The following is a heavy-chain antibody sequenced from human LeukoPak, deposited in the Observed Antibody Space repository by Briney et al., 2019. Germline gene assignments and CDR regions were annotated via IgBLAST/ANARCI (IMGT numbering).Heavy chain of an antibody. V-gene: IGHV4-39*01. D-gene: IGHD1-14*01. Sequence: PSETLSLTCTVSGGSISSSSYYWGWIRQPPGKGLEWIGSIYYSGSTYYNPSLKSRVTISVDTSKNQFSLKLSSVTAADTAVYYCAGLIRPGRFDPWGQGTLVTVSS. CDR2: IYYSGST. CDR1: GGSISSSSYY. J-gene: IGHJ5*02. CDR3: AGLIRPGRFDP.